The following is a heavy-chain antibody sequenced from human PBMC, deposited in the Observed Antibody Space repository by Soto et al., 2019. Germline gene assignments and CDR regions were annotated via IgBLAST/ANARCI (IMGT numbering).Heavy chain of an antibody. CDR2: ISYDGSNK. D-gene: IGHD6-6*01. CDR3: AKESNSNSSYYYGMDV. Sequence: QVQLVESGGGVVQPGRSLRLSCAASGFTFSSYGMHWVRQAPGEGLERVAVISYDGSNKYYADSVKGRFTVSRDNSKNTLFLQMNSLRGEDMAMYYCAKESNSNSSYYYGMDVWGQGTTVTVSS. CDR1: GFTFSSYG. J-gene: IGHJ6*02. V-gene: IGHV3-30*18.